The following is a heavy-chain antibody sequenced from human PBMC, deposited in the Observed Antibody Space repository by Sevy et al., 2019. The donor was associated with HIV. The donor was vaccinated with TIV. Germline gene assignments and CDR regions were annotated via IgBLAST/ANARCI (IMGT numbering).Heavy chain of an antibody. D-gene: IGHD7-27*01. CDR3: ATTRTGANHYYYYGMDV. CDR1: GGTFSSYA. J-gene: IGHJ6*02. V-gene: IGHV1-69*13. CDR2: IIPIFGTA. Sequence: ASVKVSCKASGGTFSSYAISWVRQAPGQGLERMGGIIPIFGTANYAQKFQGRVTITADESTSTAYMELSSLRSEDTAVYYCATTRTGANHYYYYGMDVWGQGTTVTVSS.